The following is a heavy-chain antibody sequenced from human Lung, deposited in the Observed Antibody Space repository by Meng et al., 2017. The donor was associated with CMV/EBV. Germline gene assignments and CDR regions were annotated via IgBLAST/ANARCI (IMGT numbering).Heavy chain of an antibody. CDR3: AKVRGYCSSTSCSPLNY. CDR1: GFTFSSYA. V-gene: IGHV3-23*03. D-gene: IGHD2-2*01. Sequence: GESLKISCAASGFTFSSYAMSWVRQAPGKGLEWVSVIYSGGSSTYYADSVKGRFTISRDNSKNTLYLQMNSLRAEDTAVYYCAKVRGYCSSTSCSPLNYWGQGTLVXVSS. CDR2: IYSGGSST. J-gene: IGHJ4*02.